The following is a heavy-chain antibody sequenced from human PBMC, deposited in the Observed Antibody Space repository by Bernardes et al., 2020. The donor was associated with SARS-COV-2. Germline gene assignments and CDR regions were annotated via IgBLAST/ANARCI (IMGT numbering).Heavy chain of an antibody. D-gene: IGHD3-9*01. V-gene: IGHV3-74*01. J-gene: IGHJ6*02. CDR2: INNDVSSI. CDR3: ARGGRITIRAMDV. CDR1: GFTFSSHW. Sequence: GGSLRLSCVASGFTFSSHWMHWVRQAPGKGLVWVSRINNDVSSINYADSVKGRFTVSRDNAKNTLYLEMNSLRAEDTAVYYCARGGRITIRAMDVWGQGTTVTVSS.